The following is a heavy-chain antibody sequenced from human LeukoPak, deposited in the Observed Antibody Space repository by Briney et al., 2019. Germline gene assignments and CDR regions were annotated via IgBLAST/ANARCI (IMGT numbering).Heavy chain of an antibody. CDR3: ARVTYYDRSYAFDI. V-gene: IGHV4-30-4*01. CDR2: IYYSGST. J-gene: IGHJ3*02. CDR1: GGSISSGDSY. Sequence: PSETLSLTCTVSGGSISSGDSYWSWIRQPPGKGLEWIGYIYYSGSTYYNPSLKSRVTISVDTSENQFSLKLSSVTAADTAVYYCARVTYYDRSYAFDIWGQGTMVTVSS. D-gene: IGHD3-22*01.